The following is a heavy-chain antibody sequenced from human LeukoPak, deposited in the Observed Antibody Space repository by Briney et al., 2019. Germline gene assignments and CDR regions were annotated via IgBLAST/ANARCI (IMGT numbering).Heavy chain of an antibody. CDR1: GFTFSSYA. V-gene: IGHV3-30*04. CDR3: ARTHGSYLDY. D-gene: IGHD1-26*01. Sequence: GGSLRLSCAASGFTFSSYAMHWVRQAPGKGLEWVAVISYDGSNKYYADSVKGRFTISRDNSKNTLYLQMNSLRAEDTAVYYCARTHGSYLDYWGQGTLVTVSS. J-gene: IGHJ4*02. CDR2: ISYDGSNK.